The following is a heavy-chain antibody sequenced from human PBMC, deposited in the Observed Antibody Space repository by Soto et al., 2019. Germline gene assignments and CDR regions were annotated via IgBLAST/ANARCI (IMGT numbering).Heavy chain of an antibody. D-gene: IGHD4-17*01. CDR2: IYYSGSA. J-gene: IGHJ6*02. CDR3: ARHGVDYGDYASYYYCGVDV. CDR1: GGSISSSTYY. V-gene: IGHV4-39*01. Sequence: QLQLQESGPGLVKPSETLSLTCTVSGGSISSSTYYWGWIRQPPGKGLEWIGMIYYSGSAYYNPSLKSRVTISIETSKNQFSQRLSYGTAADTAVYYCARHGVDYGDYASYYYCGVDVWGRGTTVTVSS.